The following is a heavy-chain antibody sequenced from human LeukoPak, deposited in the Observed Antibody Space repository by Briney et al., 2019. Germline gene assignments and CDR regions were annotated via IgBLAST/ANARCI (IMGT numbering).Heavy chain of an antibody. CDR3: ANDREWDDYAEYDY. V-gene: IGHV3-23*01. J-gene: IGHJ4*02. Sequence: GGSLRLSCAASGFTFSSYAMTWVRQAPGKGLEWVSVISGRGGSTYYADSVKGRFTISRDNSKNTLYLQMNSLRADDTAVYYCANDREWDDYAEYDYWGQGTLVTVSS. D-gene: IGHD4-17*01. CDR1: GFTFSSYA. CDR2: ISGRGGST.